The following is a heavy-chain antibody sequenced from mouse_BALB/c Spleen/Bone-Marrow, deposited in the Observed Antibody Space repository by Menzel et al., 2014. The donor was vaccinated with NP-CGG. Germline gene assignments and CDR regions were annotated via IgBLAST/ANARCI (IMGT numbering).Heavy chain of an antibody. V-gene: IGHV1S29*02. D-gene: IGHD2-2*01. CDR3: AREGGYYDAMDY. Sequence: EVQLQQSGPELVKPGASVKISCKASGYTFTDYNMQWVKQSHGKSLEWIGYIYPYNGGTGYNQKFRSKATLTVDSSSSTAYMELRSLTSEDSAVYYCAREGGYYDAMDYWGQGTSGTGAS. CDR2: IYPYNGGT. CDR1: GYTFTDYN. J-gene: IGHJ4*01.